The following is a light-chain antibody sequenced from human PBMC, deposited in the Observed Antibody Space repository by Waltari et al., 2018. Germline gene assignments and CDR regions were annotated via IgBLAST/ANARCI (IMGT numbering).Light chain of an antibody. CDR3: QQYGSSPTWT. CDR1: QRVSSSY. J-gene: IGKJ1*01. Sequence: EIVLTQSPGTLSLSPGDRATLSCRASQRVSSSYLAWYQQKPGQAPRLLIYGASSRATGIPDRFSGSGSGTDFTLTISRLEPEDFAVYYCQQYGSSPTWTFGQGTKVEIK. V-gene: IGKV3-20*01. CDR2: GAS.